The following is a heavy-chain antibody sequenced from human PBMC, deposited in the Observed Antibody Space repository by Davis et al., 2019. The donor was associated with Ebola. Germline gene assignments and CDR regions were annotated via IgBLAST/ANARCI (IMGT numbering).Heavy chain of an antibody. J-gene: IGHJ4*02. D-gene: IGHD5-24*01. CDR1: GFTFSSYS. CDR3: ARGQKGDGYNSF. V-gene: IGHV3-21*01. CDR2: ISSSSSYI. Sequence: GESLKISCAASGFTFSSYSMNWVRQAPGKGLEWVSSISSSSSYIYYADSVKGRFTISRDNAKNSLYLQMNSLRAEDTAVYYCARGQKGDGYNSFWGQGTLVTVSS.